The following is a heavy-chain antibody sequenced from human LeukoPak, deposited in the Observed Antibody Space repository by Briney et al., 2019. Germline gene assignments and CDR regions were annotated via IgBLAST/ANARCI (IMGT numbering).Heavy chain of an antibody. Sequence: PGRSLRLSCAASGFAFNTYAMHWVRQAPGQGLGWVALIWHDGSHKFYSNSVRGQFTISRDNSKNTVSLQMNNLRPEDTAVYYCAREIFGSGGYPDFWGQGTLVTVSS. J-gene: IGHJ4*02. D-gene: IGHD3-10*01. CDR1: GFAFNTYA. CDR3: AREIFGSGGYPDF. CDR2: IWHDGSHK. V-gene: IGHV3-33*01.